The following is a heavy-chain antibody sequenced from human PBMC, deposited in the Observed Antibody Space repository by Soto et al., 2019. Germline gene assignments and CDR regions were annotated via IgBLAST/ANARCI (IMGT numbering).Heavy chain of an antibody. Sequence: GGSLRLSCAASGFTFSNAWMSWVRQAPGKGLQWVGRIKSKTDGGTTDYAAPVKGRFTISRDDSKNTLYLQMNSLKTEDTAVYYCTKAYYYDSSGYYYYYYGMDVWGQGTTVTVSS. D-gene: IGHD3-22*01. CDR2: IKSKTDGGTT. J-gene: IGHJ6*02. CDR3: TKAYYYDSSGYYYYYYGMDV. V-gene: IGHV3-15*01. CDR1: GFTFSNAW.